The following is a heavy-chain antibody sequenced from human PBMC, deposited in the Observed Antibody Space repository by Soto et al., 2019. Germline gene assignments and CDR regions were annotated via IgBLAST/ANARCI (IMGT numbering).Heavy chain of an antibody. D-gene: IGHD2-21*02. CDR3: AKGFIVVVTAIRPDDNFDV. CDR2: ISGSGGTT. J-gene: IGHJ3*01. CDR1: GFTFNTYA. V-gene: IGHV3-23*01. Sequence: GGSLRLSCAASGFTFNTYAMNWVRQAPGKGLEWVASISGSGGTTYCADSVKGRFTVSRDTSKNTLFLQMNSLSAEDTAVYYCAKGFIVVVTAIRPDDNFDVWGQGTMVTVSS.